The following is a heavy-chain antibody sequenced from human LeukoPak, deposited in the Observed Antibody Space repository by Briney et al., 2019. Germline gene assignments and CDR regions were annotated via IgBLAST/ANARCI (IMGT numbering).Heavy chain of an antibody. CDR1: GYTFTGYY. CDR2: INPKNGGT. Sequence: ASVKVSCKASGYTFTGYYIYWVRQAPGQGLEWMGWINPKNGGTSYSQKFQGRVTMTRDTSISTVYTELNRLTSDDTAVYYCARDVMFNYWGQGTLVTVSS. CDR3: ARDVMFNY. V-gene: IGHV1-2*02. J-gene: IGHJ4*02.